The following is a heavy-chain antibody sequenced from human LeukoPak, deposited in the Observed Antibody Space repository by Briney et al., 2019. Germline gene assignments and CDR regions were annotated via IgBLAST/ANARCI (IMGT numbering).Heavy chain of an antibody. Sequence: AAVTVSFKASGYTFTRYDINWVRQAAGQGREGMGWMNPNSGNTGYAQKFQGGVTMTRNTSISTAYMELSSLRSEDTAVYYCARTNYCSSTSCYPDYWGQGTLVTVSS. CDR2: MNPNSGNT. V-gene: IGHV1-8*01. D-gene: IGHD2-2*01. CDR3: ARTNYCSSTSCYPDY. J-gene: IGHJ4*02. CDR1: GYTFTRYD.